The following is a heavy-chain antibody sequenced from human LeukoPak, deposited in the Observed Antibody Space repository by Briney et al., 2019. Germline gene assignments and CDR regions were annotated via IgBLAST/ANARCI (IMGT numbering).Heavy chain of an antibody. V-gene: IGHV4-39*07. Sequence: PSETLSLTCTVSGGSIRSSYYYWGWIRQPPGKGLEWIGSIYDSGSTYYNPSLKSRVTISVDKSKNQISLKLSSVTAADTAVYYCASKEYYYYGMDVWGQGTTVTVSS. CDR2: IYDSGST. CDR1: GGSIRSSYYY. J-gene: IGHJ6*01. CDR3: ASKEYYYYGMDV.